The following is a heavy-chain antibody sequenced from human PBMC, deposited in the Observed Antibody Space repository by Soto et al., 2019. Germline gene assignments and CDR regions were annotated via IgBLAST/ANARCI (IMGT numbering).Heavy chain of an antibody. J-gene: IGHJ4*02. CDR2: IYYCGST. CDR1: SASFTVYY. D-gene: IGHD2-15*01. V-gene: IGHV4-59*01. CDR3: ARDAGGPGDY. Sequence: QVQLQESGPGLVKPSETLSLTCTVSSASFTVYYWSWIRQPPGKGLEWIGYIYYCGSTSYNPSLTSRVTLSADTSKNQFSLKLRSVTAADTAVYYCARDAGGPGDYWGQGVLVTVSS.